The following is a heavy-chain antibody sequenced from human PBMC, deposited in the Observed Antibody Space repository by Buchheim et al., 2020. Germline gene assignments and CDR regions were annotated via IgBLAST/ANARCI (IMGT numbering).Heavy chain of an antibody. V-gene: IGHV3-7*01. CDR1: GFTFSTYW. CDR2: IKEDGSDK. CDR3: ARDFWWLWDY. D-gene: IGHD2-15*01. Sequence: EVQLVESGGGLVQPGGSLRLSCAASGFTFSTYWMSWVRQAPGKGLEWVVNIKEDGSDKYYVDSVKGRFTVSRDNAKNSLYLQLNSLRSEDTAVYYCARDFWWLWDYWGQGTL. J-gene: IGHJ4*02.